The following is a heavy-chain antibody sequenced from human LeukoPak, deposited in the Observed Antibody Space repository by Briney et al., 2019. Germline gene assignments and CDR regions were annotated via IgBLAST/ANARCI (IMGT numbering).Heavy chain of an antibody. CDR1: GFTFSDYY. CDR3: ARDRWALDCTDGACYYFSYAMDV. J-gene: IGHJ6*02. Sequence: GGSLRLSCAASGFTFSDYYMNWIRQAPGKGLEWVSYISSSGDTIYSADSVKGRFTISRDNAKSSLYLQMNSLRAEDTAIYYCARDRWALDCTDGACYYFSYAMDVWGQGTTVTVSS. D-gene: IGHD2-8*01. V-gene: IGHV3-11*01. CDR2: ISSSGDTI.